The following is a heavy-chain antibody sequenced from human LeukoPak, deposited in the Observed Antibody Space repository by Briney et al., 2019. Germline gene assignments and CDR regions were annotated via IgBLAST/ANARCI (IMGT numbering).Heavy chain of an antibody. CDR2: IRYDGSNK. CDR3: ARVTTVIPDAFDI. CDR1: GFTFSSYG. V-gene: IGHV3-30*02. Sequence: PGGSLRLPCAASGFTFSSYGMHWVRQAPGKGLEWVAFIRYDGSNKYYADSVKGRFTISRDNSKNTLYLQMNSLKPEDTAVYYCARVTTVIPDAFDIWGQGTMVTVSS. D-gene: IGHD4-17*01. J-gene: IGHJ3*02.